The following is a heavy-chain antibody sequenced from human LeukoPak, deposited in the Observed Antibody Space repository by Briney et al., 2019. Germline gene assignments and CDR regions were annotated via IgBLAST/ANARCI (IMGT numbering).Heavy chain of an antibody. CDR2: MNPNSGNT. J-gene: IGHJ4*02. D-gene: IGHD3-22*01. CDR3: AREGIPYYYDSSGYYYAD. V-gene: IGHV1-8*03. Sequence: ASVKVSCKASGYTFTSYDINWVRQATGQGLEWMGWMNPNSGNTGYAQKFQGRVTITRNTSISTAYMELSSLRSEDTAVYYCAREGIPYYYDSSGYYYADWGQGTLVTVSS. CDR1: GYTFTSYD.